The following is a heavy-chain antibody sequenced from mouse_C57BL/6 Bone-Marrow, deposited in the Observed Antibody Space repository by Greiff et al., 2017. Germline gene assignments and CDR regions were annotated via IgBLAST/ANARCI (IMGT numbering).Heavy chain of an antibody. Sequence: QVQLQQSGPELVKPGASVKISCKASGYAFSSSWMNWVKQRPGQGLEWIGRIYPGDGDTNYNGKFKGKATLTADKSSSTAYMQLSSLTSEDSAVYFCARGGYDAWFAYGGQGTLVTVSA. CDR2: IYPGDGDT. V-gene: IGHV1-82*01. D-gene: IGHD2-2*01. CDR3: ARGGYDAWFAY. J-gene: IGHJ3*01. CDR1: GYAFSSSW.